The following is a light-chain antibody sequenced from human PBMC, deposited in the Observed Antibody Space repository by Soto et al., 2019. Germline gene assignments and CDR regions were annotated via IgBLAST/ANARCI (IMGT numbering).Light chain of an antibody. CDR1: QSVTSSY. J-gene: IGKJ1*01. V-gene: IGKV3-20*01. CDR3: QQYNNWLWT. Sequence: EIVLTQSPGTLSLSPGERATLSCRASQSVTSSYLAWYQQKPGQAPRLLIYGVSSRATGIPDRFSGSGSGTDFTLTISRLEPEDFAVYYCQQYNNWLWTFGQGTKVDIK. CDR2: GVS.